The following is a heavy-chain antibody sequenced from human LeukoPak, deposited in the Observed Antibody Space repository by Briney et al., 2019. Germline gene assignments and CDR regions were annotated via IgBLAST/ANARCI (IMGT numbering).Heavy chain of an antibody. J-gene: IGHJ3*02. Sequence: GGSLRLSCAVSGFTFSDYLMYWVRQAPGKGLEWVSAMSGSGDTTYYADSVKGRFTISRDNSKNTLYLQMNSLRAEDTAVYYCAKGDMIVVVPRWDIWGQGTMVTVSS. D-gene: IGHD3-22*01. CDR2: MSGSGDTT. CDR1: GFTFSDYL. CDR3: AKGDMIVVVPRWDI. V-gene: IGHV3-23*01.